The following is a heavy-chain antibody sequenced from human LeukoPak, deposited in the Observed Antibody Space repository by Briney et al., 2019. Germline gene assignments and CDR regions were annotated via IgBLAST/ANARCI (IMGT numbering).Heavy chain of an antibody. V-gene: IGHV1-69*05. Sequence: SVKVSCKASGGTFSSYAISWVRQAPGQGLEWMGRIIPIFGTANYAQKFQGRVTITTDESTSTAYMELSSLRSEDTAVYYCAANLYDFWSGYYGRFDYWGQGTLVTVSS. CDR2: IIPIFGTA. CDR1: GGTFSSYA. D-gene: IGHD3-3*01. CDR3: AANLYDFWSGYYGRFDY. J-gene: IGHJ4*02.